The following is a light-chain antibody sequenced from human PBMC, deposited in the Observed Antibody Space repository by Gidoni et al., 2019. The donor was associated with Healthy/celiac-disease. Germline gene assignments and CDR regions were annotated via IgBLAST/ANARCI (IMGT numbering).Light chain of an antibody. CDR1: QSISRY. CDR2: AAS. Sequence: DIQMTQSPSSLSASVGDRVTITCRASQSISRYLNWYQQKPGKAPKLLIYAASSLQSGVPSRFSGSGSGTDFTLTISSLQPEDFATYYCQQGYSTPRLTFGGGTKVEIK. CDR3: QQGYSTPRLT. V-gene: IGKV1-39*01. J-gene: IGKJ4*01.